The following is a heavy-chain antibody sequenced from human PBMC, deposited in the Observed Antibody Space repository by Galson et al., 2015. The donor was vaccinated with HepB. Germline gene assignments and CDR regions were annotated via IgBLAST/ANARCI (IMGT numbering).Heavy chain of an antibody. J-gene: IGHJ3*02. CDR1: GFTFSSYA. CDR3: ARVRYSYDGSGAFDI. D-gene: IGHD5-18*01. V-gene: IGHV3-23*01. CDR2: ISGSGGST. Sequence: SLRLSCAASGFTFSSYAMSWVRQAPGKGLEWVSAISGSGGSTYYADSVKGRFTISRDNSKNTLYLQMNSLRAEDTAVYYCARVRYSYDGSGAFDIWGQGTMVTVSS.